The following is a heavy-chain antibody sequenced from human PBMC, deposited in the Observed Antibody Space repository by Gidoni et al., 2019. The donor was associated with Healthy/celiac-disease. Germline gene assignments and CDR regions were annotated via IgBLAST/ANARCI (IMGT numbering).Heavy chain of an antibody. CDR2: IKQDGSEK. CDR1: GFTFSSSW. Sequence: VQLVESGGGLVQPGGPLRLSCAASGFTFSSSWMSWVRQAPGKGLEWVANIKQDGSEKYYVDSVKGRFTISRDNAKNSLYLQMNSLRAEDTAVYYCASSFKDYYDSSGYYLPDAFDIWGQGTMVTVSS. V-gene: IGHV3-7*01. CDR3: ASSFKDYYDSSGYYLPDAFDI. D-gene: IGHD3-22*01. J-gene: IGHJ3*02.